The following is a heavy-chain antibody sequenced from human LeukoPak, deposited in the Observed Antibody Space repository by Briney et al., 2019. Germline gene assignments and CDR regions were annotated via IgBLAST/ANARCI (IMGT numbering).Heavy chain of an antibody. V-gene: IGHV3-48*04. J-gene: IGHJ4*02. D-gene: IGHD6-19*01. Sequence: GGSLRLSCAASGFTFSPYGMNWVRQAPGKGVEWVSHISSGSSTIYYADSVKGRFTISRDNAKNSLYLQMNSLRAEDTAIYYCAGEGSGWLPNFWGQGTLVTVSS. CDR3: AGEGSGWLPNF. CDR2: ISSGSSTI. CDR1: GFTFSPYG.